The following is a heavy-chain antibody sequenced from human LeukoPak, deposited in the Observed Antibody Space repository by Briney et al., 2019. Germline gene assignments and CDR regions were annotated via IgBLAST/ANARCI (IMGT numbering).Heavy chain of an antibody. D-gene: IGHD4-17*01. J-gene: IGHJ4*02. Sequence: GRSLRLSCAASGFSFISYGMHWVRQAPGKGLEWVGVISDDGRNKDYADSVKGRFTISRDNSKHTLYLQMNSLRAEDTAVYYCAKRPSDYGDYVSYFDYWGQGTLVTVSS. CDR1: GFSFISYG. V-gene: IGHV3-30*18. CDR2: ISDDGRNK. CDR3: AKRPSDYGDYVSYFDY.